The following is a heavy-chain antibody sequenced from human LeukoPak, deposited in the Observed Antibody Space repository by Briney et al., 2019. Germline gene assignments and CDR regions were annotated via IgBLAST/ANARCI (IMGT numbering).Heavy chain of an antibody. J-gene: IGHJ4*02. D-gene: IGHD4-17*01. CDR3: ARDQPAYRSMTTVTPGYFDY. CDR2: ISSNGGST. Sequence: GGSLRLSCSASGFTFSSYAMHWVRQAPGKGLEYVSAISSNGGSTYYADSVKGRFTISRDNAKNSLYLQMNSLRAEDTAVYYCARDQPAYRSMTTVTPGYFDYWGQGTLVTVSS. V-gene: IGHV3-64*04. CDR1: GFTFSSYA.